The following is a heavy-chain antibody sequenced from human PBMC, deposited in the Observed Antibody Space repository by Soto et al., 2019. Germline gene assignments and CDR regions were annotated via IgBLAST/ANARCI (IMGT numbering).Heavy chain of an antibody. CDR2: VKSKTDGGAT. V-gene: IGHV3-15*01. J-gene: IGHJ4*02. CDR1: GFTFYNTW. CDR3: TTDRRSGYDPQFDF. D-gene: IGHD5-12*01. Sequence: EVQLMESGGDLVKPGGSLRLSCTASGFTFYNTWMSWVRQAPGKGLEWVGRVKSKTDGGATDYTAPVKGRFTISRDDSQNTLYLQMNSLQTDDTAVYYCTTDRRSGYDPQFDFWGQGTLVTDSS.